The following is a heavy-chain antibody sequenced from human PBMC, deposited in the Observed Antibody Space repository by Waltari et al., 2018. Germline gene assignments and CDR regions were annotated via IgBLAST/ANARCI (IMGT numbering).Heavy chain of an antibody. CDR2: IYHSGTT. CDR3: ARVVKYYDSFGFPSDYMDV. D-gene: IGHD3-22*01. V-gene: IGHV4-30-4*08. J-gene: IGHJ6*03. CDR1: GGSVSSGLHY. Sequence: QVQLRESGPGLVKPSQTLSLTCSVSGGSVSSGLHYWSWIRQSPGKGLEWIGYIYHSGTTYYNPSLRGLLTLSVDTSNYQSSLKLTSVTAADTAVYYCARVVKYYDSFGFPSDYMDVWGKGTTVIVSS.